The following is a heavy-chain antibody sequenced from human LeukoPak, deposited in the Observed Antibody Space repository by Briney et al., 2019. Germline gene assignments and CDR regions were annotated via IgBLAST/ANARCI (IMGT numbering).Heavy chain of an antibody. CDR2: IYYSGST. V-gene: IGHV4-31*03. D-gene: IGHD5-18*01. Sequence: SQNLSLTCTVSGGSISSGGYYWSWIRRHPGKGLEWIGYIYYSGSTYYNPSLKSRVTISVDTSKNQFSLKLSSVTAADTAVYYCARTLDTAMGYFDYWGQGTLVTVSS. J-gene: IGHJ4*02. CDR3: ARTLDTAMGYFDY. CDR1: GGSISSGGYY.